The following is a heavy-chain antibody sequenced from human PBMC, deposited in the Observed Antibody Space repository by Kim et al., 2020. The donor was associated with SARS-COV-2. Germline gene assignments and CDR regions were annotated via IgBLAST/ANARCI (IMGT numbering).Heavy chain of an antibody. CDR3: ARGYWNIAASVYYHYYMDV. V-gene: IGHV4-34*01. Sequence: SETLSLTCAVYGGSFSGYYWSWIRQPPGKGLEWIGEINHSGSTNYNPSLKSRVTISVDTSKNQFSLKLSSVTAADTAVYYCARGYWNIAASVYYHYYMDVWGKGTTVTVSS. D-gene: IGHD6-6*01. CDR1: GGSFSGYY. CDR2: INHSGST. J-gene: IGHJ6*03.